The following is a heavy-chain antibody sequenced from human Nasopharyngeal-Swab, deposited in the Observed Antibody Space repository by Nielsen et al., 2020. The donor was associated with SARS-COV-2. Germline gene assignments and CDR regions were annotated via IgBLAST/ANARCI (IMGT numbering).Heavy chain of an antibody. CDR2: ISSSSSYI. CDR3: ARDSSGYENYYYYYYMDV. D-gene: IGHD5-12*01. J-gene: IGHJ6*03. Sequence: GGSLRLSCAASGFTFSSYSMNWVRQAPGKGLEWVSSISSSSSYIYYADSVKGRFTISRDNVKNSLYLQMNSLRAEDTAVYYCARDSSGYENYYYYYYMDVWGKGTTVTVSS. CDR1: GFTFSSYS. V-gene: IGHV3-21*01.